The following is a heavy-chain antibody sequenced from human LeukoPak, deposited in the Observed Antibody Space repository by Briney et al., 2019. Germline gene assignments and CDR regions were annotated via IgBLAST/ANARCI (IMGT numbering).Heavy chain of an antibody. J-gene: IGHJ4*02. Sequence: GGSLRLSCAASGFTFDDYAMHWVRQAPGKGLEWVSLISGDDTITYYADSVKGRFTSSRDDSKNSLYLQMNSLRTEDTALYYCAKVSRSSVWLLDFWGQGTLVTVSS. CDR1: GFTFDDYA. V-gene: IGHV3-43*02. D-gene: IGHD6-13*01. CDR3: AKVSRSSVWLLDF. CDR2: ISGDDTIT.